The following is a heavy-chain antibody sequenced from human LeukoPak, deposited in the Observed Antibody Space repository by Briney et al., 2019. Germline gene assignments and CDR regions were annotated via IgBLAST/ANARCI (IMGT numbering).Heavy chain of an antibody. CDR3: AKVRAPRSAFDV. Sequence: GGSLRLSCVASGFTLSSYGMSWVRQAPGKGLEWVSTIYSGGTTFYADSVKGRFTVYRDNSKNTLILQVNSLSAEDTAVYFCAKVRAPRSAFDVWGEGTMVTVS. CDR2: IYSGGTT. J-gene: IGHJ3*01. V-gene: IGHV3-23*01. CDR1: GFTLSSYG.